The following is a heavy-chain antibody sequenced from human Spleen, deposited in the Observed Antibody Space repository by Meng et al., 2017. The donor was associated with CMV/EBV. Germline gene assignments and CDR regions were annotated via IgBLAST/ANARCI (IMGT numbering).Heavy chain of an antibody. Sequence: SVKVSCKASGGTFSSLAISWLRQAPGQGLEWMGGVVPFLNGADYAQKFQGRVTITADKSTNIAYIELTSLRAEDTAVYYCAKDSGYTPGSFDYWGQGTLVTVSS. CDR1: GGTFSSLA. V-gene: IGHV1-69*10. CDR3: AKDSGYTPGSFDY. D-gene: IGHD6-13*01. CDR2: VVPFLNGA. J-gene: IGHJ4*02.